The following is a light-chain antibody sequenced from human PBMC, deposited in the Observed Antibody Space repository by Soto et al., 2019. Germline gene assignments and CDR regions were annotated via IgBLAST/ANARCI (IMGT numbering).Light chain of an antibody. Sequence: QPVLTQSPSASASLGASVKLTCTLSSGHSSYTIAWHQQQPEKGPRYLMKLSSDGSHSKGDGIPDRFSGSSPGAERYLTISSLQSEDEADYYCQTWDIGARVVFGGGTQLTVL. CDR2: LSSDGSH. CDR3: QTWDIGARVV. V-gene: IGLV4-69*01. J-gene: IGLJ2*01. CDR1: SGHSSYT.